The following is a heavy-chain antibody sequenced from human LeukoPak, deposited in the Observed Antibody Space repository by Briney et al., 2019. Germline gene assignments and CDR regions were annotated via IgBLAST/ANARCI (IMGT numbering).Heavy chain of an antibody. CDR1: GFIFSHYE. CDR3: ARAPVGYEAFDI. V-gene: IGHV3-48*03. Sequence: PGGSLRLSCAASGFIFSHYEMNWVRQAPGEGLEWASYISSGGSTTYYADSVKGRFTTSRDNSKNTLYLQMNSLRAEDTAVYYCARAPVGYEAFDIWGQGTMVTVSS. D-gene: IGHD3-22*01. J-gene: IGHJ3*02. CDR2: ISSGGSTT.